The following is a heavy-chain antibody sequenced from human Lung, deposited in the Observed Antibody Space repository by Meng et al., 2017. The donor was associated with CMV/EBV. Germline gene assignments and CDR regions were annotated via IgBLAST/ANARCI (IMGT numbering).Heavy chain of an antibody. CDR2: IYTSGST. J-gene: IGHJ1*01. V-gene: IGHV4-4*07. CDR3: ARGSRDEAFQH. Sequence: GKLGASGPDLVNPSETLSHTCAVSGGSYSSYYWSWIRQHAGKVLEWIGRIYTSGSTNYNPSLKSRVTMSVDTSKNQFSLKLSSVTAADTAVYYCARGSRDEAFQHWGQGTLVTVSS. D-gene: IGHD5-24*01. CDR1: GGSYSSYY.